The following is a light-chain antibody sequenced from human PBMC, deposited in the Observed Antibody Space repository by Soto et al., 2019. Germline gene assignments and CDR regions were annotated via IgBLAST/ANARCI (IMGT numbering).Light chain of an antibody. CDR2: GAS. J-gene: IGKJ1*01. CDR3: QQYNGWPK. CDR1: QSVSSN. V-gene: IGKV3-15*01. Sequence: EIVLTQSPATLSVSPGERATLSCRASQSVSSNLAWYQQKPGQAPSLLIYGASTRATGVPARFSGSGSGTEFTLTISSLMSDDSAVYYCQQYNGWPKFGKGTRVEIK.